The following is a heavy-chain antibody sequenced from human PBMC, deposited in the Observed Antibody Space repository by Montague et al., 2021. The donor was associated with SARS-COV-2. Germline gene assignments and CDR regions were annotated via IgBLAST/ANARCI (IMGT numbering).Heavy chain of an antibody. J-gene: IGHJ6*02. CDR1: GGSFSGYH. Sequence: SETLSLTCAVYGGSFSGYHWSWIRQPPGKGLEWIGEINHSGSTNYNPSLKSRLIMSVDTSKNQFHLSLNAVTAADTAVYFCAKYLGLGSQTYDYYGLDLWGQGTTVIVSS. CDR2: INHSGST. CDR3: AKYLGLGSQTYDYYGLDL. D-gene: IGHD3-10*01. V-gene: IGHV4-34*10.